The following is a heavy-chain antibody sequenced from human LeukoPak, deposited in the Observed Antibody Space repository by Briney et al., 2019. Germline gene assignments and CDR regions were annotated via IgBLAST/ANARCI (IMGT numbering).Heavy chain of an antibody. CDR3: AHRDYDILTGYYKNNWFDP. CDR2: IYWDDDK. V-gene: IGHV2-5*02. J-gene: IGHJ5*02. D-gene: IGHD3-9*01. Sequence: ESGPTLVNPTQTLTLTCTFSGFSLNTGGVGVGWIRQPPGKALEWLALIYWDDDKRYSPSLKSRLTITKDTSKNQVVLTMTNMDPVDTATYYCAHRDYDILTGYYKNNWFDPWGQGTLVTVSS. CDR1: GFSLNTGGVG.